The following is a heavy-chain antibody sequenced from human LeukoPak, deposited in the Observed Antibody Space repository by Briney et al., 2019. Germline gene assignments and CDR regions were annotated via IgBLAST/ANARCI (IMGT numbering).Heavy chain of an antibody. CDR2: ISWNSGSI. CDR1: GFTFDDYA. V-gene: IGHV3-9*01. CDR3: AKDLESGSGWYVPARRASFYY. D-gene: IGHD6-19*01. Sequence: GRSLRLSCAASGFTFDDYAMHWVRQAPGRGLEWVSGISWNSGSIGYADSVKGRFTISRDHAKNSRYLQMNSLRAEDTALYYCAKDLESGSGWYVPARRASFYYWGQGSLVTVSS. J-gene: IGHJ4*02.